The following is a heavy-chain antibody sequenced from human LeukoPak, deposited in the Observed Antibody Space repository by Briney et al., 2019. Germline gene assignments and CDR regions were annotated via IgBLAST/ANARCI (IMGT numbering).Heavy chain of an antibody. V-gene: IGHV3-48*03. D-gene: IGHD2-2*01. J-gene: IGHJ4*02. CDR2: ISDSGTTI. Sequence: PGGSLRLSCAASGFTFSNYAMNWVRQAPGKGLEWVSYISDSGTTIYYADSVKGRFTISRDNAKNSLYLQMNSLRAEDTAVYYCATVGSTGYFDYWGLGTLVTVSS. CDR1: GFTFSNYA. CDR3: ATVGSTGYFDY.